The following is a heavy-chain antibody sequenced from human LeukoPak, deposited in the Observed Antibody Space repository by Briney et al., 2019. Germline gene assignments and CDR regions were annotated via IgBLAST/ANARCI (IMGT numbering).Heavy chain of an antibody. CDR3: ARVRMAAALNDAFDI. V-gene: IGHV3-64*01. CDR2: ISSNGGST. J-gene: IGHJ3*02. Sequence: GGSLRLSCAASGFTFSSYAMHWVRQAPGKGLEYVSAISSNGGSTYYANSVKGRFTISRDNSKNTLYLQMGSLRAEDMAVYYCARVRMAAALNDAFDIWGQGTMVTVSS. CDR1: GFTFSSYA. D-gene: IGHD6-13*01.